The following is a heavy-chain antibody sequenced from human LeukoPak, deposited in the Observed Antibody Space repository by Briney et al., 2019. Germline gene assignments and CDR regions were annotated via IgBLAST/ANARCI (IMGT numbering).Heavy chain of an antibody. CDR3: ARSQWLVPQDY. V-gene: IGHV4-31*03. J-gene: IGHJ4*02. Sequence: PSQTLSLTCSVSGGSISSGGYYWSWIRQHPGRGLEWIGYIYYSGSTYYNPSLKSRVTISVDTSKNHFSLNLGSVTAADTAVYYCARSQWLVPQDYWGQGTLVTVSS. D-gene: IGHD6-19*01. CDR1: GGSISSGGYY. CDR2: IYYSGST.